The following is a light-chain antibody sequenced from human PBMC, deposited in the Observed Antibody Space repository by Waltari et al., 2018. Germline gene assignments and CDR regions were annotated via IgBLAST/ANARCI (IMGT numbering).Light chain of an antibody. CDR1: QSVGTN. CDR3: QQYNDWPRT. J-gene: IGKJ1*01. CDR2: RAS. V-gene: IGKV3D-15*01. Sequence: EIVLTQSPATLSVSPGDRVTLSCRASQSVGTNLAWYQHSPGRAPRLLVHRASTRASYIPARFSASGSGTEFTLSISTLQSEDSAVFYCQQYNDWPRTFGQGTKVEIK.